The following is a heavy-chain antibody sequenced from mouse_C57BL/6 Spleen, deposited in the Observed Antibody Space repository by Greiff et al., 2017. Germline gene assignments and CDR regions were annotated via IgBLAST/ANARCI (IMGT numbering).Heavy chain of an antibody. V-gene: IGHV14-4*01. CDR1: GFNIKDDY. D-gene: IGHD2-1*01. J-gene: IGHJ2*01. Sequence: VQLKQSGAELVRPGASVKLSCTASGFNIKDDYMHWVKQRPEQGLEWIGWIDPENGDTEYASKFQGKATITADTSSNTAYLQLSSLTSEDTAVYYCTTYGKHYWGQGTTLTVSS. CDR3: TTYGKHY. CDR2: IDPENGDT.